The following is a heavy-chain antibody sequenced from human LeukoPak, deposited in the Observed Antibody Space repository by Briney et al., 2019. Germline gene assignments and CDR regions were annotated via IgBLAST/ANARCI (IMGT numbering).Heavy chain of an antibody. Sequence: GPSLTPSCPPSAFTFTSYSTNSARHHPRNGLEWLSSISSSSRYIYYADSVNVRFTISRDNAKNLLYLQMNSLRAEDTAVYYCARDPVAGGIYYYYYGMDVWGKGTTVTVSS. J-gene: IGHJ6*04. V-gene: IGHV3-21*01. CDR3: ARDPVAGGIYYYYYGMDV. CDR1: AFTFTSYS. D-gene: IGHD6-19*01. CDR2: ISSSSRYI.